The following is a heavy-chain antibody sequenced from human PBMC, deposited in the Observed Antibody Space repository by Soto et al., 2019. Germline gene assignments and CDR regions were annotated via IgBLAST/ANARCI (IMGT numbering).Heavy chain of an antibody. CDR3: ARRYGVYFDY. CDR2: IYYSGST. J-gene: IGHJ4*02. Sequence: SETLSLTCTVSGGSISSYYWSWIRQPPGKGLEWIGYIYYSGSTNYNPSLKSRVTISVDTAKNQFSLKLSSVTAADTAVYYCARRYGVYFDYWGQGTLVTVSS. D-gene: IGHD4-17*01. CDR1: GGSISSYY. V-gene: IGHV4-59*08.